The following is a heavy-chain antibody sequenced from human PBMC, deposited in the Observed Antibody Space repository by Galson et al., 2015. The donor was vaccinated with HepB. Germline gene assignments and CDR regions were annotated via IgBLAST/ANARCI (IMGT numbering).Heavy chain of an antibody. J-gene: IGHJ6*04. CDR3: ATDSPRGTLGGNYYYRMDV. CDR2: IIPLFHTA. V-gene: IGHV1-69*13. CDR1: GGTFSNFA. Sequence: SVKVSCKASGGTFSNFAFSWVRQAPGQGLECLGGIIPLFHTAHYTQKFQGRVSITADELTSTVYMEMSRLTSEDTAVYYCATDSPRGTLGGNYYYRMDVWGKGTTVIVSS. D-gene: IGHD1-26*01.